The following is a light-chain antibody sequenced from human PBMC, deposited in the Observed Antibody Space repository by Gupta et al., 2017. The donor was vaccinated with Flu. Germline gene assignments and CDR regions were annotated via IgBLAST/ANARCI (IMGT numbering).Light chain of an antibody. Sequence: GDTVTITCRASQGISAWLAWYQQKPGKAPKLLMSAASSLESGVPTRFSGSGSGTDFTLTISRLQPEDFATYYCQRTDNFPWTFGQGTKVEL. CDR2: AAS. V-gene: IGKV1-12*02. J-gene: IGKJ1*01. CDR1: QGISAW. CDR3: QRTDNFPWT.